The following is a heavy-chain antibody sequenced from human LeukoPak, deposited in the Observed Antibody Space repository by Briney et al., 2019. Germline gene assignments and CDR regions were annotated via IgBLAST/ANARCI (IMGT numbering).Heavy chain of an antibody. V-gene: IGHV3-33*01. D-gene: IGHD3-3*01. Sequence: GSLRLSCAASGFTFSSYGMHWVRQAPGKGLEWVAVIWYDGSNKYYADSVKGRFTISRDNSKNTLYLQMNSLRAEDTAVYYCAREQYYDFWSGYPYYYYGMDVWGQGTTVTVSS. CDR1: GFTFSSYG. J-gene: IGHJ6*02. CDR2: IWYDGSNK. CDR3: AREQYYDFWSGYPYYYYGMDV.